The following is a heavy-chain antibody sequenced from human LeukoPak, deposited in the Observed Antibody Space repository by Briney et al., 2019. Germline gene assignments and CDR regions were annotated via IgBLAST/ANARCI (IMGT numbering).Heavy chain of an antibody. D-gene: IGHD3-3*01. V-gene: IGHV1-69*13. Sequence: ASVKVSCKASGYTFTSYGISWVRQAPGQGLEWMGGFIPIFGTANYAQKFQGRVTITADESTSTAYMELSSLRSEDTAVYYCARDPVRFLDRVSYYYYYMDVWGKGTTVTVSS. J-gene: IGHJ6*03. CDR2: FIPIFGTA. CDR1: GYTFTSYG. CDR3: ARDPVRFLDRVSYYYYYMDV.